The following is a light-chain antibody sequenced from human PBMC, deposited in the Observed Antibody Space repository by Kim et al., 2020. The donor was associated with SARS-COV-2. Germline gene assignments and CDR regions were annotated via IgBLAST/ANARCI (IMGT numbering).Light chain of an antibody. CDR3: HQYGVSPWT. CDR2: GAS. V-gene: IGKV3-20*01. J-gene: IGKJ1*01. Sequence: EIVLTQSPGPLSLSPGERATLSCRASQSISSSYLAWYQQKPGQAPRLLIYGASSRATGIPDRFSGSGSGTDFTLTINRLEPEDFAVYYCHQYGVSPWTFGQGTKVDIK. CDR1: QSISSSY.